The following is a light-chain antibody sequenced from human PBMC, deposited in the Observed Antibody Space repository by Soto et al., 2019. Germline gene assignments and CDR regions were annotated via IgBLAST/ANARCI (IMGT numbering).Light chain of an antibody. J-gene: IGLJ1*01. CDR3: KSYDSSLSGSYV. CDR1: SSNIGAGYD. Sequence: QSVLTQPPSVSGAPGQRVTISCSGSSSNIGAGYDVHWYQQPPGTATKLLIYGNSNRPSGVPDRFSGSKSGTSASLAITGLQAEDEADYYCKSYDSSLSGSYVFGTGTKVTVL. V-gene: IGLV1-40*01. CDR2: GNS.